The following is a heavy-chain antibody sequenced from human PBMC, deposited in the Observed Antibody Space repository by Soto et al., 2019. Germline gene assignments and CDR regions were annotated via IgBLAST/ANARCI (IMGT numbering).Heavy chain of an antibody. D-gene: IGHD6-6*01. J-gene: IGHJ5*02. CDR3: ARGSIAARRGAYNWFDP. CDR1: GYTFTGYY. V-gene: IGHV1-2*02. Sequence: QVQLVQSGAEVKKPGASVKVSCKASGYTFTGYYMHWVRQAPGQGLEWMGWINPNSGGTNYAQKLQGRVTMTRDTSISTAYMELSRLRSDDTAVYYCARGSIAARRGAYNWFDPWGQGTLVTVSS. CDR2: INPNSGGT.